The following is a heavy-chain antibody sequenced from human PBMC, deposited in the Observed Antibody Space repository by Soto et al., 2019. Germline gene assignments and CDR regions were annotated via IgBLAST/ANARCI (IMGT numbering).Heavy chain of an antibody. V-gene: IGHV4-4*07. CDR1: GSSFSNFF. J-gene: IGHJ4*02. CDR3: ARGGIPLSYAFDY. Sequence: QVQLQESGPRLVKPSETLSLTCSVSGSSFSNFFWSWIRQPAGKGLEWIGRIFTSGATSYNPSLKSRVPMSVDTSQTQMSLSVRSVTAADTAVYFCARGGIPLSYAFDYWGPGILVTVSS. CDR2: IFTSGAT. D-gene: IGHD2-2*01.